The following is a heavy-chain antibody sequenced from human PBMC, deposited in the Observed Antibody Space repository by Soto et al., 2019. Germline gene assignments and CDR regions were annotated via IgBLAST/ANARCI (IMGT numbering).Heavy chain of an antibody. V-gene: IGHV3-30*18. CDR3: AKDSFYRVATLTESWFDP. J-gene: IGHJ5*02. CDR1: GFTFSGYG. D-gene: IGHD1-26*01. CDR2: ISYDGSNK. Sequence: GGSLRLSCAASGFTFSGYGMHWVRQAPGKGLEWVAVISYDGSNKYYADSVKGRFTISRDNSKNTLYLQMNSLRAEDTAVYYCAKDSFYRVATLTESWFDPWGQGTLVTVSS.